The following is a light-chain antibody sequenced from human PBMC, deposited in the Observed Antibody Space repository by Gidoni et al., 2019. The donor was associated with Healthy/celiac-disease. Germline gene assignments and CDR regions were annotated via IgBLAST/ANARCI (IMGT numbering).Light chain of an antibody. CDR1: QGISSY. V-gene: IGKV1-9*01. Sequence: DIQLTQSPSFLSASVGDRVTITCRASQGISSYLAWYQQKPGKAPKLLIYAASTLQSGVPSRFSGSGSGTEFTLTISSLQPEDFATYYCQHPNSYPFTFGGGTKVEIK. CDR2: AAS. J-gene: IGKJ4*01. CDR3: QHPNSYPFT.